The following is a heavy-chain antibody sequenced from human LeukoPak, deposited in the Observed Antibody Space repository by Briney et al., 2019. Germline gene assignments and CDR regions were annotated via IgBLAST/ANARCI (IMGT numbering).Heavy chain of an antibody. V-gene: IGHV7-4-1*02. Sequence: ASVKVSCKASGYTFTSYFMHWMRQAPGQGLEWMGWITTNTGNPTYAQGFTGRFVFSLDTSVSTAYLQISSLKAEDTAVYYCARDASTIRFDYWGQGTLVTVSS. CDR2: ITTNTGNP. CDR3: ARDASTIRFDY. CDR1: GYTFTSYF. D-gene: IGHD5-24*01. J-gene: IGHJ4*02.